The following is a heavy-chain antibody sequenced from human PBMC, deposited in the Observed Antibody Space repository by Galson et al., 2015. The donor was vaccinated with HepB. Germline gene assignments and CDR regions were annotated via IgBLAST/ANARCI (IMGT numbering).Heavy chain of an antibody. CDR3: ARDDNYDFWSGYSPLYYFDY. CDR2: ISSSSSYI. D-gene: IGHD3-3*01. CDR1: GFTFSSYS. J-gene: IGHJ4*02. Sequence: SLRLSCAASGFTFSSYSMNWVRQAPGKGLEWVSSISSSSSYIYYADSVKGRFTISRDNAKNSLYLQMNSLRAEDTAVYYCARDDNYDFWSGYSPLYYFDYWGQGTLVTVSS. V-gene: IGHV3-21*01.